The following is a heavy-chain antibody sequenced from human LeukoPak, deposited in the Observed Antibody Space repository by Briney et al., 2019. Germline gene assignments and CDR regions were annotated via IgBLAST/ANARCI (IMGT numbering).Heavy chain of an antibody. CDR1: GFTFSSYA. Sequence: GGSLRLSCAASGFTFSSYAMHWVRQAPGKGLEWVAVISYDGSNKYYADSVKGRFTISRDNAKNSLYLQMNSLRAEDTAVYYCARDLHYYGSIWFDPWGQGTLVTVSS. J-gene: IGHJ5*02. V-gene: IGHV3-30*04. D-gene: IGHD3-10*01. CDR2: ISYDGSNK. CDR3: ARDLHYYGSIWFDP.